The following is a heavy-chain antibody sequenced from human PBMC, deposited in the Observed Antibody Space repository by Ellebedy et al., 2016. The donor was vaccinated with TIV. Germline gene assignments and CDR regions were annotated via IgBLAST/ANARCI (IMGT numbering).Heavy chain of an antibody. CDR2: ISGDSYYT. Sequence: PGGSLRLSCTASGFSFSDSYMTWIRQAPGKGPEWVSYISGDSYYTNYAVSVQGRFTISRDNAKNSLYLHMNSLRAEDTAVYYCAREGHLTGTTDYFDYWGQGTLVTVSS. V-gene: IGHV3-11*06. J-gene: IGHJ4*02. CDR3: AREGHLTGTTDYFDY. D-gene: IGHD1-20*01. CDR1: GFSFSDSY.